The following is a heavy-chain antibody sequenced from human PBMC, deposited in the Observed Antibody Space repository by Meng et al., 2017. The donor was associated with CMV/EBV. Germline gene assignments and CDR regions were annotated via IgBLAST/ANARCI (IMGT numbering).Heavy chain of an antibody. Sequence: QGQLQESGPGLVKPSETLSLTCTVSGGSISSYYWSWIRQPPGKGLEWIGYIYYSGSTYYNPSLKSRVTISVDTSKNQFSLKLSSVTAADTAVYYCARAAPDYYDSSGPPDYWGQGTLVTVSS. J-gene: IGHJ4*02. CDR1: GGSISSYY. CDR2: IYYSGST. CDR3: ARAAPDYYDSSGPPDY. D-gene: IGHD3-22*01. V-gene: IGHV4-59*08.